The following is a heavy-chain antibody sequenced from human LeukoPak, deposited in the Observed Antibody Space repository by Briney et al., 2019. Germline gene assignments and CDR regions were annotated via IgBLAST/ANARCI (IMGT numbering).Heavy chain of an antibody. Sequence: SETLSLTCTVSGGSLSPYYWSWIRQPPGKGLEGIGYIYYSGSTNYNPSLKSRVTIPVDTSKNQFSLKLSSVTAADTAVYYCARDYPNSSGYYYYYMDVWGKGTTVTVSS. CDR3: ARDYPNSSGYYYYYMDV. CDR2: IYYSGST. D-gene: IGHD3-22*01. V-gene: IGHV4-59*01. J-gene: IGHJ6*03. CDR1: GGSLSPYY.